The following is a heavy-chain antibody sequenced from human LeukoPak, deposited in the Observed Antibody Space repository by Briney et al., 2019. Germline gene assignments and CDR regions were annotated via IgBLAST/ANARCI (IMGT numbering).Heavy chain of an antibody. V-gene: IGHV1-69*13. CDR2: IIPIFGTA. Sequence: SVKVSCKASGGTFSSYAISWVRQAPGQGLEWMGGIIPIFGTANYAQKFQGRVTITADEFTSTAYMELSSLRSEDTAVYYCASSPVTWIQLWFGYWGRGTLVTVSS. J-gene: IGHJ4*02. CDR1: GGTFSSYA. CDR3: ASSPVTWIQLWFGY. D-gene: IGHD5-18*01.